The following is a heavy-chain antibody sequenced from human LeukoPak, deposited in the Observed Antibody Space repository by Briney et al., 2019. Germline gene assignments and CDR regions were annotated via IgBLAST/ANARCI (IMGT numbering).Heavy chain of an antibody. J-gene: IGHJ4*02. V-gene: IGHV3-23*01. CDR2: ISGPGGGT. D-gene: IGHD6-25*01. CDR3: AKYGSAWVYYFDF. Sequence: GGSLRLSCAASGFTFGSYSMGWVRQAPRNGLEWVSAISGPGGGTYYADSVEGRFTISRDNSKNTLYLQMNSLRAEDTAIYYCAKYGSAWVYYFDFWGQGTLVTVSS. CDR1: GFTFGSYS.